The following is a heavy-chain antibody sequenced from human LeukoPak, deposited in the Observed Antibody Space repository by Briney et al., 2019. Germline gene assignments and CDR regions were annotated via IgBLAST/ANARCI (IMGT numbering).Heavy chain of an antibody. V-gene: IGHV1-24*01. J-gene: IGHJ5*02. Sequence: ASVKVSCKVSGYTLTELSMHWVRQAPGKGLEWMGGFDPEDGETIYAQKFQGRVTMTEDTSTDTAYMELSSLRSEDTAVYYCATVEVLPVNVGWFDPWRQGTLVTVSS. CDR3: ATVEVLPVNVGWFDP. CDR1: GYTLTELS. CDR2: FDPEDGET. D-gene: IGHD3-10*02.